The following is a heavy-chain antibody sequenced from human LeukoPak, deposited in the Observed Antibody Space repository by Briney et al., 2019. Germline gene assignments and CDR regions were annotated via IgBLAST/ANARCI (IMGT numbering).Heavy chain of an antibody. CDR3: ARARDGHINYCFDP. CDR1: GGSISSYY. Sequence: SETLSLTCTVSGGSISSYYRSWVRQPPGKGLEWVGYIYYGGSTNYNPSFKSRVTISVDKSINQSSLKMSSVTTAVTAVYYCARARDGHINYCFDPWREGIVVAAS. V-gene: IGHV4-59*01. CDR2: IYYGGST. J-gene: IGHJ5*02. D-gene: IGHD5-24*01.